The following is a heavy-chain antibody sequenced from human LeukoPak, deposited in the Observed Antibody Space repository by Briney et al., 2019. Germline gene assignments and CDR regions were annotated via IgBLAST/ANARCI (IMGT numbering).Heavy chain of an antibody. CDR2: INHSGST. CDR1: GGSFSGYY. D-gene: IGHD3-16*02. Sequence: SETLSLTCAVYGGSFSGYYWSWIRQPPGKGLEWIGEINHSGSTNYNPSLKSRVTISVDTSKNQFSLKLSSVTAADTAVYYCARGHYDYVWGSYRYAPIFDYWGQGTLVTVSS. J-gene: IGHJ4*02. CDR3: ARGHYDYVWGSYRYAPIFDY. V-gene: IGHV4-34*01.